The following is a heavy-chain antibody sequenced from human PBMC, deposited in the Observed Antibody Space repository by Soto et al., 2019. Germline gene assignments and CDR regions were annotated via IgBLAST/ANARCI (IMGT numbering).Heavy chain of an antibody. CDR1: GYSFTSYW. CDR3: ARHFLEWLLDLTTPGGMDV. V-gene: IGHV5-51*01. D-gene: IGHD3-3*01. Sequence: GESLKISCKGSGYSFTSYWIGWVRQMPGKGLEWMGIIYPGDSDTRYSPSFQGQVTISADKSISTAYLQWSSLKASDTAMYYCARHFLEWLLDLTTPGGMDVWGQGTTVTVSS. J-gene: IGHJ6*02. CDR2: IYPGDSDT.